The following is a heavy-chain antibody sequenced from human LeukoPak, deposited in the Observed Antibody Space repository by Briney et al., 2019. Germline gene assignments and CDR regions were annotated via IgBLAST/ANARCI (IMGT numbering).Heavy chain of an antibody. Sequence: GGSLRLSCAASGFTFSSSAMSWVRQAPGKGLEGVSSFSGSGSGGSTYYADSVKGRFTISRDNSKNTLYLQMNSLIAEDTAVYYCAKSGYNRFDYWGQGTRVTVSS. J-gene: IGHJ4*02. D-gene: IGHD5-24*01. CDR3: AKSGYNRFDY. CDR2: FSGSGSGGST. V-gene: IGHV3-23*01. CDR1: GFTFSSSA.